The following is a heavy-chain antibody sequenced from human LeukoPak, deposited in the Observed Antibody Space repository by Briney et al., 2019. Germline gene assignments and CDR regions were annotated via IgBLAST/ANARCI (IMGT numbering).Heavy chain of an antibody. CDR3: ARESIRIAAAGTPDY. CDR1: GYTFTGYY. D-gene: IGHD6-13*01. J-gene: IGHJ4*02. Sequence: ASVKVSCKASGYTFTGYYMHWVRQAPGQGLEWMGWINPNSGGTNYAQKFQGRVTMTRDTSISTAYMELSRLRSDDTAVYYCARESIRIAAAGTPDYWGQGTLVTVSS. CDR2: INPNSGGT. V-gene: IGHV1-2*02.